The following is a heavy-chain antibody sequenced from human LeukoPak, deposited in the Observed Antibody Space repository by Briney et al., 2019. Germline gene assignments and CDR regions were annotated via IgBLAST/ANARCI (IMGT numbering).Heavy chain of an antibody. CDR2: IYYSGST. J-gene: IGHJ1*01. CDR3: ARTGYSSSWSAYYFQH. V-gene: IGHV4-59*01. Sequence: SETLSLTCTVSGGSISSYYWSWIRQPPGKGLEWIGYIYYSGSTNYNPSLKSRVTISVDTSENQFSLKLSSVTAADTAVYYCARTGYSSSWSAYYFQHWGQGTRVTVSS. D-gene: IGHD6-13*01. CDR1: GGSISSYY.